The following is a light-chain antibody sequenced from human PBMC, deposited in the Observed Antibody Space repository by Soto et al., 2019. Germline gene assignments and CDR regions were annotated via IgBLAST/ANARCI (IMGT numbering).Light chain of an antibody. Sequence: IQITQAPFFVASSIGDRVTINCPAGQGISRLLASYPQKPGKAPKLLIYGASTLQSGVPSRFSGSGSGTDFTLTISSLQPEDFATYFCQQADSFPLTFGGGTKVEIK. CDR2: GAS. CDR3: QQADSFPLT. J-gene: IGKJ4*01. CDR1: QGISRL. V-gene: IGKV1D-12*01.